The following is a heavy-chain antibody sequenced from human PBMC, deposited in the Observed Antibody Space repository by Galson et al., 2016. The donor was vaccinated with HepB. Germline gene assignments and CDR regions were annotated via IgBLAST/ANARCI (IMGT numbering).Heavy chain of an antibody. CDR3: ARPPPHFASGSPPAFDV. J-gene: IGHJ3*01. D-gene: IGHD3-10*01. CDR1: GYTFTNFD. CDR2: MNPNSGNT. V-gene: IGHV1-8*01. Sequence: SVKVSCKASGYTFTNFDINWVRQAAGRGFEWVGWMNPNSGNTGYAQRFQGRVFLTMNTSTATAHMELSSLTSEDTAVYYCARPPPHFASGSPPAFDVWGQGTAVIVS.